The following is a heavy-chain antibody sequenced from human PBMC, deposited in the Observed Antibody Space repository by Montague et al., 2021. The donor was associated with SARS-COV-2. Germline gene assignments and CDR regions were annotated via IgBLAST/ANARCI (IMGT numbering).Heavy chain of an antibody. V-gene: IGHV4-59*08. J-gene: IGHJ4*02. CDR2: ISDSGST. D-gene: IGHD2-15*01. CDR1: GGSISSFY. CDR3: ARHYSATLPAVY. Sequence: SETLSLTCTVSGGSISSFYWSWFRQPPGKGLEWIGYISDSGSTNYNPYLTSRVSMSVDTSKNQFSLKVNSVTAADKAVYYCARHYSATLPAVYWGQGTLVTVAS.